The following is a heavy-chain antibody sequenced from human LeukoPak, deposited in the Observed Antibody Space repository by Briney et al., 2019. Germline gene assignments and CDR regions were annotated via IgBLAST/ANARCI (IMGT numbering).Heavy chain of an antibody. CDR3: AKDVYSSGGYFLRANAFDI. V-gene: IGHV3-23*01. Sequence: GGSLRLACAASGFTFSSYAMSWIRQAPGMRLEWVSVISGSGDTRYYADAVKGRFTISRDTSKNTLYLQMNSLTAEDTAIYYCAKDVYSSGGYFLRANAFDIWGHGTMVTVSS. J-gene: IGHJ3*02. D-gene: IGHD3-22*01. CDR2: ISGSGDTR. CDR1: GFTFSSYA.